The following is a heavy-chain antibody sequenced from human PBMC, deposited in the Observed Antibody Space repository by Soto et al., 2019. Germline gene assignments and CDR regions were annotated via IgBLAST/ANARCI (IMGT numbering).Heavy chain of an antibody. CDR2: IRSKAYGGTT. V-gene: IGHV3-49*03. CDR3: SLFGHLFGFDP. J-gene: IGHJ5*02. Sequence: GGSLRLSCTASGFTFGDYAMSWFRQAPGKGLEWVGFIRSKAYGGTTEYAASVKGRFTISRDDSKSIAYLQMNSLKTEDTAVYDCSLFGHLFGFDPWGQGTLITVAS. CDR1: GFTFGDYA. D-gene: IGHD3-3*01.